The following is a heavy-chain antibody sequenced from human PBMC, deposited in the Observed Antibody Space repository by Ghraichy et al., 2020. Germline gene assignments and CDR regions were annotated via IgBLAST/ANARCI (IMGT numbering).Heavy chain of an antibody. D-gene: IGHD3-10*01. Sequence: SETLSLTCTVSGGSINSDYWSWIRQHPGKGLEQIGYIHHSGTTIYNPSLQSRVTISVDTSKNQFSLNLRSVTAADTAVYYCARLGGSGTNPPYDKWGQGILVTVSS. CDR1: GGSINSDY. J-gene: IGHJ4*02. V-gene: IGHV4-59*01. CDR2: IHHSGTT. CDR3: ARLGGSGTNPPYDK.